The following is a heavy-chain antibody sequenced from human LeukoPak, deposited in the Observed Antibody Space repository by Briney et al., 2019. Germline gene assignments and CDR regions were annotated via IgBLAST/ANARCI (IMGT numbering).Heavy chain of an antibody. J-gene: IGHJ4*02. CDR3: AKDPTHFRVWDDYDNTRLNY. CDR1: GITFSSHG. D-gene: IGHD3-22*01. CDR2: IRHEGNDK. Sequence: PGGSLRLSCAASGITFSSHGMHWVRQAPDKGLEWVAFIRHEGNDKYCADSVKGRFTISRDNSKNTLYLRMDNLRAEDTAVYYCAKDPTHFRVWDDYDNTRLNYWGQGTLVTVSS. V-gene: IGHV3-30*02.